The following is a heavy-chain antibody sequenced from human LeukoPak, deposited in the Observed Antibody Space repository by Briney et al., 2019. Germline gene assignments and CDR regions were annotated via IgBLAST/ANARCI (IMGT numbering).Heavy chain of an antibody. D-gene: IGHD5-12*01. Sequence: PSETLSLTCTVSGGSISSSSYYWGWIRQPPGKGLAWIGSIYYSGSTYYNPSLKSRVTISVDTSKNRFSLKLSSVTAADTAVYYCARQKGLRVYYFDCWGQGTLVTVSS. CDR1: GGSISSSSYY. CDR2: IYYSGST. J-gene: IGHJ4*02. CDR3: ARQKGLRVYYFDC. V-gene: IGHV4-39*01.